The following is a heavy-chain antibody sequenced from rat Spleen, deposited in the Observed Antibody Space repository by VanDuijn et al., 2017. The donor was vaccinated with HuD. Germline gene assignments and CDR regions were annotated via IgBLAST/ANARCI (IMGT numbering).Heavy chain of an antibody. CDR3: ARLEATYWFAY. V-gene: IGHV3-1*01. D-gene: IGHD1-10*01. Sequence: EVQLQESGPGLVKPSQSLSLTCSVTGYSITNNYWDWIRKFPGDKVEWMGYISFSGTTSYNPSLKSRISITRDTSKNQFFLQVNSVTTEDTATYYCARLEATYWFAYWGQGTLVTVSS. CDR2: ISFSGTT. CDR1: GYSITNNY. J-gene: IGHJ3*01.